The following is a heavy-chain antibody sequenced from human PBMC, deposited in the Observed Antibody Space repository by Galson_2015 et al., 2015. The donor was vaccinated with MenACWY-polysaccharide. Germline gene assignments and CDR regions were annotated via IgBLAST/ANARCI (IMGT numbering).Heavy chain of an antibody. CDR3: ARDSASNWYYFDY. Sequence: SLRLSCAASGFTFSSYAMTWVRQAPGKGLEWVSAISGSGGSTYYADSVKGRFTISRDKSKNTLFLQMNSLRAEDTAVYYCARDSASNWYYFDYWGQGAPVTVSS. D-gene: IGHD6-13*01. CDR1: GFTFSSYA. V-gene: IGHV3-23*01. CDR2: ISGSGGST. J-gene: IGHJ4*02.